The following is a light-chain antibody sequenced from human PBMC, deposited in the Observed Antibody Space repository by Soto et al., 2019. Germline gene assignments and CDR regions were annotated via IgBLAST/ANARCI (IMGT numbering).Light chain of an antibody. CDR3: QQYKDSPWT. V-gene: IGKV1-5*03. Sequence: DIQMTQSPSTLSASVGDRVTFACRASQNIVDWLAWYQQKPGKAPKLLIYKASNLESGVPSRFGGRGSGSEFTLTISNLQADDFATYYCQQYKDSPWTFGQGTKVDIK. CDR2: KAS. J-gene: IGKJ1*01. CDR1: QNIVDW.